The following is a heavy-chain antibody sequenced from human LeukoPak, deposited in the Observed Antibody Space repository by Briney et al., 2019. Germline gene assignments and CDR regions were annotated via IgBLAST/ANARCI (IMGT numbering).Heavy chain of an antibody. D-gene: IGHD1-1*01. CDR2: ISSSSSTI. Sequence: GGSLRLSCAASGFTFSSYSMNWVRQAPGKGLEWVSYISSSSSTIYYVDSVKGRFTISRDNSKNTLYLQMNSLRAEDTAVYYCARDTTGHYDYWGQGTLVTVSS. CDR3: ARDTTGHYDY. CDR1: GFTFSSYS. J-gene: IGHJ4*02. V-gene: IGHV3-48*04.